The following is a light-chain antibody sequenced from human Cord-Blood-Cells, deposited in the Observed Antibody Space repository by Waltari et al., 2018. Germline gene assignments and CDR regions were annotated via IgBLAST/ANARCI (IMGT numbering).Light chain of an antibody. Sequence: QSALTQPASVSGSPGQSITISCTGTSSDVGGYNYVSWYQQHPGKAPKPMIYDVSNRPSGVSNRFSGSKSGNTAPLTISGLQAEDEADYYCSSYTSSSTWVFGGGTKLTVL. CDR3: SSYTSSSTWV. V-gene: IGLV2-14*01. J-gene: IGLJ3*02. CDR2: DVS. CDR1: SSDVGGYNY.